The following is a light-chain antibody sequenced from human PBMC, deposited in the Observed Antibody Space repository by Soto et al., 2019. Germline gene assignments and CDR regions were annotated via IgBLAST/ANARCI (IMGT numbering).Light chain of an antibody. Sequence: DIQMSQSPSSLSASVGDRVAITCQASQDISKDLNWYQQKPGKAPKLLIYDASNLETGVPSRFSGSGSGTDFTFTISSLQPEDIATYCCQQYGNLPFTFGPGTKVDIK. V-gene: IGKV1-33*01. J-gene: IGKJ3*01. CDR3: QQYGNLPFT. CDR1: QDISKD. CDR2: DAS.